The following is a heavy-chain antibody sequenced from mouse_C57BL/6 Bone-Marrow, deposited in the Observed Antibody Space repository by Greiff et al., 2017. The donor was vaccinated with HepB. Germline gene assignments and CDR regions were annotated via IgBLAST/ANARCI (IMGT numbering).Heavy chain of an antibody. J-gene: IGHJ4*01. V-gene: IGHV1-19*01. CDR2: INPYNGGT. D-gene: IGHD2-2*01. CDR1: GYTFTDYY. CDR3: ATMVTTGAMDY. Sequence: VQLKESGPVLVKPGASVKMSCKASGYTFTDYYMNWVKQSHGKSLEWIGVINPYNGGTSYNQKFKGKATLTVDKSSSTAYMELNSLTSEDSEVYYCATMVTTGAMDYWGQGTSVTVSS.